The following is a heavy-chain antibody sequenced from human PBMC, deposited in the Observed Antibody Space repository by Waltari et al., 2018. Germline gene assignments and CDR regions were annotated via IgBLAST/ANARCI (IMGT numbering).Heavy chain of an antibody. CDR1: AFTFGRFG. J-gene: IGHJ4*02. D-gene: IGHD2-15*01. CDR3: ASQSTTLFDY. V-gene: IGHV3-33*01. Sequence: VQLVESGGGVVQPGRSLSLSCAASAFTFGRFGMHWVGQAPGKGLEWVAVIWHDGSNEYYVDSVKGRFTISRDNSKNTLYLQMNSLRAEDSAVYYCASQSTTLFDYWGQGTLVTVSS. CDR2: IWHDGSNE.